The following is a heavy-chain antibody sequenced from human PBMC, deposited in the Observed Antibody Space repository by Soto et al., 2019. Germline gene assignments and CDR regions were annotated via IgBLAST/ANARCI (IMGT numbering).Heavy chain of an antibody. CDR3: ARGTGDN. CDR1: GFTVSGNY. J-gene: IGHJ4*02. Sequence: EVQLVESGGGLVQPGGSLRLSCAASGFTVSGNYMSWVRQAPGKGLEWVSVIYSGGSTHYVDSLKGRFIISRDNSKNTVYLQMNSLRVEDTAVYYCARGTGDNWGQGTLVTVSS. V-gene: IGHV3-66*01. CDR2: IYSGGST.